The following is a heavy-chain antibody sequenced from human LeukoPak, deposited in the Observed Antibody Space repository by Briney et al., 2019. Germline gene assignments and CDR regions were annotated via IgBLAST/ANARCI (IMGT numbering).Heavy chain of an antibody. J-gene: IGHJ4*02. V-gene: IGHV3-23*01. Sequence: GGSLRLSCAASGFTFSSYAMSWVRQAPGKGLEWVSAISGSGGSTYYADSVKGRFTISRDNSKNTLYLQMNSLRAEDTAVYYCAKDDPPPERGWLLSLYYFDYWGQGTLVTVSS. D-gene: IGHD3-3*01. CDR2: ISGSGGST. CDR3: AKDDPPPERGWLLSLYYFDY. CDR1: GFTFSSYA.